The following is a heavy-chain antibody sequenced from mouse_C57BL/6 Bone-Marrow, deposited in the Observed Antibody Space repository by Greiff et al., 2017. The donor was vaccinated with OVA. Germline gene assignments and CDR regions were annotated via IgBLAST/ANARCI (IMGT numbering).Heavy chain of an antibody. CDR1: GYTFTDYY. V-gene: IGHV1-19*01. Sequence: EVQLQQSGPVLVKPGASVKMSCKASGYTFTDYYMNWVKQSHGKSLEWIGVINPYNGGTSYNQKFKGKATLTVDKASSTAYMELNSLTSEDSAVYYCARSRGNYVHYYAMDYWGQGTSVTVSS. J-gene: IGHJ4*01. CDR3: ARSRGNYVHYYAMDY. D-gene: IGHD2-1*01. CDR2: INPYNGGT.